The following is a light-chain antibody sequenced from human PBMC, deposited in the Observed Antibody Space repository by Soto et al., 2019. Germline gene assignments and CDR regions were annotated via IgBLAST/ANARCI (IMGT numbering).Light chain of an antibody. CDR3: QQYGTSPQT. Sequence: DIQMTQSPSSLSASVGDRVTITCRASQSISSYLNWYQQKPGKAPKLLIYAASSLQSGVPSRFSGSGSGTDFTLTISRLEPEDFAVYYCQQYGTSPQTFGQGTKVAIK. J-gene: IGKJ1*01. V-gene: IGKV1-39*01. CDR1: QSISSY. CDR2: AAS.